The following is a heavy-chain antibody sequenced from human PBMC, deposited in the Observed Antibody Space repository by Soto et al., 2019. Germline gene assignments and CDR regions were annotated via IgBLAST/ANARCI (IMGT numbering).Heavy chain of an antibody. CDR3: ARGAYYYDSSGLSY. J-gene: IGHJ4*02. CDR1: GFTFSSYS. CDR2: ISSSSSTI. Sequence: EVQLVESGGGLVQPGGSLRLSCAASGFTFSSYSMNWVRQAPGKGLEWVSYISSSSSTIYYADSVKGRFTISRDNAKNSLYLQRNSLRGEDTAVYYCARGAYYYDSSGLSYWGQGTLVTVSS. D-gene: IGHD3-22*01. V-gene: IGHV3-48*01.